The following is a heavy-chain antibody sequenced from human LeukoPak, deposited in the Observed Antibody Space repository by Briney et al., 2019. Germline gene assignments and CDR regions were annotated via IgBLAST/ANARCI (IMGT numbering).Heavy chain of an antibody. D-gene: IGHD3-22*01. J-gene: IGHJ4*02. CDR2: IKQDGSEK. V-gene: IGHV3-7*01. CDR1: GFTFSRYW. Sequence: GGSLRLSCAASGFTFSRYWMSGVRQAPGKGMGWVANIKQDGSEKYYVDSVKGRFTISRDNSKNTLYLQMNSLRAEDTAVYYCAKDLVRGITMILVVIGYFDYWGQGTLVTVSS. CDR3: AKDLVRGITMILVVIGYFDY.